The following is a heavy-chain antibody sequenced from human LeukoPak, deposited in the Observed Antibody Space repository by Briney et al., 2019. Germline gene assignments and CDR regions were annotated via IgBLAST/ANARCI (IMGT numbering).Heavy chain of an antibody. CDR2: ISYDGSNK. J-gene: IGHJ4*02. CDR3: AILWFATQLDY. V-gene: IGHV3-30*03. Sequence: GGSLRLSCAASGFTFSSYGMHWVRQAPGKGLEWVAVISYDGSNKYYADPVKGRFTISRDNSKNTLYLQMNSLRAEDTAVYYCAILWFATQLDYWGQGTLVTVSS. D-gene: IGHD3-10*01. CDR1: GFTFSSYG.